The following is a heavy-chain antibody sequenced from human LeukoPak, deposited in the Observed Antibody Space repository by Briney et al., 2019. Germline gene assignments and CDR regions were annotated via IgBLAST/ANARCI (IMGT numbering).Heavy chain of an antibody. CDR3: ARDRVLGGYYYGMDV. V-gene: IGHV4-38-2*02. CDR1: GYSISSGYY. CDR2: IYHSGST. D-gene: IGHD1-26*01. Sequence: PSETLSLTCTVSGYSISSGYYWGWIRQPPGKGLEWIGSIYHSGSTYYNPSLKSRVTISVDTSKNQFSLKLSSVTAADTAVYYCARDRVLGGYYYGMDVWGQGTTVTVSS. J-gene: IGHJ6*02.